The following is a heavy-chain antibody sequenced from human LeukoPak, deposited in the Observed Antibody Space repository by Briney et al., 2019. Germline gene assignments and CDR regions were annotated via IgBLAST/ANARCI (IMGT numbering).Heavy chain of an antibody. CDR3: ARDPEGSGLMGYDY. D-gene: IGHD3-10*01. CDR2: IIPIFGTA. Sequence: GASVKVSCKASGGTFSSYANNWVRQAPGQGLEWMGGIIPIFGTAVYPSKFQGKVTITTDESTSTAYMELSSLRSEDTAVYYCARDPEGSGLMGYDYWGQGTLVTVSS. V-gene: IGHV1-69*05. CDR1: GGTFSSYA. J-gene: IGHJ4*02.